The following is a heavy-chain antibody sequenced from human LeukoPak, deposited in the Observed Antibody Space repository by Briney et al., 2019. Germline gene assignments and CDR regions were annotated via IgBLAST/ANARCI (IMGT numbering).Heavy chain of an antibody. CDR2: ISYDGSNK. CDR1: GFTFSSYA. J-gene: IGHJ6*02. V-gene: IGHV3-30*04. D-gene: IGHD1-20*01. CDR3: ARVTGTYYYYYGMDV. Sequence: PGGSLRLSCAASGFTFSSYAMHWVRQAPGKGLEWVAVISYDGSNKYYADSVKGRFTISRDNSKNTLYLQMNSLRAEDTAVYYCARVTGTYYYYYGMDVWGQGTTVTVSS.